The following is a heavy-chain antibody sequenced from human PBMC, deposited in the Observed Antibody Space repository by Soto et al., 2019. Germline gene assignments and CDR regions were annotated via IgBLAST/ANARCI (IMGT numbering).Heavy chain of an antibody. CDR1: GYTFTSYC. Sequence: ASVKVSCKASGYTFTSYCISWVRQSPVQGLEWMGWISAYNGNTNYAQKLQGRVTMTTDTSTSTAYMELRSLRSDDTAVYYCARGALQQLVVMDVWGQGTTVTVSS. D-gene: IGHD6-6*01. V-gene: IGHV1-18*04. J-gene: IGHJ6*02. CDR3: ARGALQQLVVMDV. CDR2: ISAYNGNT.